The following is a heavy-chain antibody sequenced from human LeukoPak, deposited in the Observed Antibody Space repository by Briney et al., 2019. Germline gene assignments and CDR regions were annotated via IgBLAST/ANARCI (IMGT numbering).Heavy chain of an antibody. CDR3: AGRGIVTGYFDF. Sequence: SEPLSLTCTVSGDSITNSNFYWGWIRQSPGKGLEWVGSIFHSGSNNYNPSLKSRVTISVDTSKNQFYLRVRSVTAAETALYYCAGRGIVTGYFDFWGRGTLVTVSS. J-gene: IGHJ4*02. CDR2: IFHSGSN. D-gene: IGHD3-9*01. V-gene: IGHV4-39*01. CDR1: GDSITNSNFY.